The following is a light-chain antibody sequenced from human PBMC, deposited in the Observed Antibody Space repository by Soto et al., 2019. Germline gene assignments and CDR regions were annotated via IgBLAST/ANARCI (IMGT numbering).Light chain of an antibody. CDR1: ANVGTN. CDR3: QQYNNWGLS. V-gene: IGKV3D-15*01. J-gene: IGKJ4*01. CDR2: DSS. Sequence: IVTTQSPATLSVSPGERVTLSCRASANVGTNVAWYQQKPGQAPRLLIYDSSTRATGIPDTFSGSGSMTDFTLTISSLHPEESAVYYCQQYNNWGLSFGGGTKVEI.